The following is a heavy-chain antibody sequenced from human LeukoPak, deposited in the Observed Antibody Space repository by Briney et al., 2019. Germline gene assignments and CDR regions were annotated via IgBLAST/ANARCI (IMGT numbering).Heavy chain of an antibody. CDR1: GFSFSSYG. CDR2: RRDDGLTK. D-gene: IGHD6-6*01. Sequence: PGGSLRLSCAASGFSFSSYGMHSVRAAPGKGLEWMGYRRDDGLTKYYANSVKGRFTISRYNSKTTLFLQMNSLRAGATAVYSCANTVSSSCGFFDSWGQGTLVTVSS. CDR3: ANTVSSSCGFFDS. J-gene: IGHJ4*02. V-gene: IGHV3-30*02.